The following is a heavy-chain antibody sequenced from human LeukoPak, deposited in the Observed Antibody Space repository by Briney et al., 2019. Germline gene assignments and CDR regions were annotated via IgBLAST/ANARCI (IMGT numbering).Heavy chain of an antibody. CDR2: IIPILGIA. CDR1: GGTFSSYA. CDR3: ARLSGGNSVGLDY. Sequence: SVKVSCKASGGTFSSYAISWVRQAPGQGLEWMGRIIPILGIANYAQKFQGRVTITADKSTSTAYMELSSLRSEDTAVYYCARLSGGNSVGLDYWGQGTLVTVSS. V-gene: IGHV1-69*04. D-gene: IGHD4-23*01. J-gene: IGHJ4*02.